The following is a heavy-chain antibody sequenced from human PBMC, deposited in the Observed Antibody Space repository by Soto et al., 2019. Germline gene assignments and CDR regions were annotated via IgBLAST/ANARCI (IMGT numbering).Heavy chain of an antibody. D-gene: IGHD3-22*01. CDR1: GIIFRNYV. V-gene: IGHV3-23*01. Sequence: GGSLRLSCAASGIIFRNYVMSWVRQGPGKGLEWVSAISGSGDDTYHADSVKGRCTISRDNSRNTVNLQMNSLRAEDTAVYYCAAYYYESSGYQGGFDYWGQGTLVTVSS. J-gene: IGHJ4*02. CDR3: AAYYYESSGYQGGFDY. CDR2: ISGSGDDT.